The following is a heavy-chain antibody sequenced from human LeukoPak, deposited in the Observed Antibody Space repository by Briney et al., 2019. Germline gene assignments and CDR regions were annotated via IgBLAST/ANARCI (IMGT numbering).Heavy chain of an antibody. J-gene: IGHJ4*02. Sequence: GGSLRLSCAASGYTFSSYWMHWVRQAPGKGLEWVAFIRYDGSNKYHADSVKGRFTISRDNSKNTLSLQMNSLRAEDTAVYYCANGYYYNILTGYYKDRDTNFQYWGQGTLVTVSS. CDR2: IRYDGSNK. V-gene: IGHV3-30*02. CDR3: ANGYYYNILTGYYKDRDTNFQY. CDR1: GYTFSSYW. D-gene: IGHD3-9*01.